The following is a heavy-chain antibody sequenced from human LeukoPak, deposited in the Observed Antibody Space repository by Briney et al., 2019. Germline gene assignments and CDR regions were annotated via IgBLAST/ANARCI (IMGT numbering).Heavy chain of an antibody. D-gene: IGHD6-13*01. CDR1: GFTFSSYE. Sequence: GGSLRLSCAASGFTFSSYEMNWVRQAPGKGLEWVSYISSSGSTIYYADSVKGRFTISRDNAKNSLYLQMNSLRAEDTAVYYCARDTHVAAAGYNWFDPWGQGTLVTVSS. CDR3: ARDTHVAAAGYNWFDP. V-gene: IGHV3-48*03. CDR2: ISSSGSTI. J-gene: IGHJ5*02.